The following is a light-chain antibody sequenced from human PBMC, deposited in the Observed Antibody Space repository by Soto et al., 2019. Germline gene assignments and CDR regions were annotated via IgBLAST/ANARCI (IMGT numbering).Light chain of an antibody. V-gene: IGKV3-11*01. CDR3: QQRGSWPAT. Sequence: EILLTQYPATLSLSPGERATLSCRASQTVNNFFAWYQRKPGQAPRLLIYDASYRAIGIPARFSGSGSGTDFTLTISSLEAEDSAIYYCQQRGSWPATFGPGTKVDI. CDR2: DAS. J-gene: IGKJ3*01. CDR1: QTVNNF.